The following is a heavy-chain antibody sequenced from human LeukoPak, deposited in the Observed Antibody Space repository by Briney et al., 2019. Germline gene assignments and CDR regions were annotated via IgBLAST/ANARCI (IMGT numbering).Heavy chain of an antibody. CDR2: ISGSGGST. V-gene: IGHV3-23*01. CDR1: GFTFSSYA. J-gene: IGHJ3*02. CDR3: ARRRSTGATPDAFDI. Sequence: TGGSVRLSCAASGFTFSSYAMSWVRQAPGKGLEWVSAISGSGGSTYYADSVKGRFTISRDNSKNTLYLQMNSLRAEDTAVYYCARRRSTGATPDAFDIWGQGTMVTVSS. D-gene: IGHD1-26*01.